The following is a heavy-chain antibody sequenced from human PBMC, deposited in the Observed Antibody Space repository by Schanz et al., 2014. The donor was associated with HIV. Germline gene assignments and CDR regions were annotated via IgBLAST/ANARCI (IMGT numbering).Heavy chain of an antibody. CDR2: IWYDGSYK. CDR1: GFTFSSYG. V-gene: IGHV3-33*01. Sequence: VQLLESGGGLVQPGGSLRLSCTASGFTFSSYGMHWVRQAPGKGLEWVAVIWYDGSYKYYADSVKGRFTISRDNPKNTLYLQMNSLRAEDTAVYYCARGGKKVTFGGVVAPFDYWGQGSLVTVSS. D-gene: IGHD3-16*02. CDR3: ARGGKKVTFGGVVAPFDY. J-gene: IGHJ4*02.